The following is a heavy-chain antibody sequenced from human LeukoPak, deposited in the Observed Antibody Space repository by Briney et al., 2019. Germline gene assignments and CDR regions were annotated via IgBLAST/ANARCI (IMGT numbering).Heavy chain of an antibody. CDR3: ARGKRIGGYSYGSTPFDY. V-gene: IGHV4-34*01. Sequence: SETLSLTCAVYGGSFSGYYWSWIRQPPGEGLEWIGEINHSGSTNYNPSLKSRVTISVDTSKNQFSLKLSSVTAADTAVYYCARGKRIGGYSYGSTPFDYWGQGTLVTVSS. CDR2: INHSGST. CDR1: GGSFSGYY. D-gene: IGHD5-18*01. J-gene: IGHJ4*02.